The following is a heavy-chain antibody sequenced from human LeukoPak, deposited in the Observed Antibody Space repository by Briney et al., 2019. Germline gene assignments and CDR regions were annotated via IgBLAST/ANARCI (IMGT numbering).Heavy chain of an antibody. D-gene: IGHD6-19*01. CDR2: ISYDGSNK. Sequence: ERSLRLSCAASGFTFSSYGMHWVRQAPGKGLEWVAVISYDGSNKHYADSVKGRFTISRDNSKNTLYLQMNSLRAEDTAVYYCAKDLGSGWYLGSFDYWGQGTLVTVSS. CDR3: AKDLGSGWYLGSFDY. CDR1: GFTFSSYG. J-gene: IGHJ4*02. V-gene: IGHV3-30*18.